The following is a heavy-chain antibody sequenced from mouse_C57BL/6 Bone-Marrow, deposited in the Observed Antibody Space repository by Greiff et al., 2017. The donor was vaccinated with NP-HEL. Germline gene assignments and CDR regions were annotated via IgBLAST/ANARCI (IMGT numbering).Heavy chain of an antibody. CDR2: IYPRSGNT. Sequence: QVQLQQSGAELARPGASVKLSCKASGYTFTSYGISWVKQRTGQGLEWIGEIYPRSGNTYYNEKVKGKATLTAEKSSSTAYMELRSLTSEDSAVYFCAMIYYYGSSYGYAMDYWGQGTSVTVSS. J-gene: IGHJ4*01. CDR3: AMIYYYGSSYGYAMDY. CDR1: GYTFTSYG. D-gene: IGHD1-1*01. V-gene: IGHV1-81*01.